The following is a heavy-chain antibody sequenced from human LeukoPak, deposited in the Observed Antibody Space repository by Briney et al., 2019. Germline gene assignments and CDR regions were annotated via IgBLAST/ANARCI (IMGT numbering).Heavy chain of an antibody. V-gene: IGHV3-23*01. CDR1: GFTFSSYG. CDR3: ARAGYGDHPYFDY. CDR2: ISGSGGST. J-gene: IGHJ4*02. Sequence: GGSLRLSCAASGFTFSSYGMSWVRQAPGKGLEWVSAISGSGGSTYYADSVKGRFTISRDNSKNTLYLQMGSLRAEDMAVYYCARAGYGDHPYFDYWGQGTLVTVSS. D-gene: IGHD4-17*01.